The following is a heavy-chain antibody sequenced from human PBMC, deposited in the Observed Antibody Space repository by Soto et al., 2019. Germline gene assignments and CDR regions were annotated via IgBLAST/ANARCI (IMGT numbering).Heavy chain of an antibody. V-gene: IGHV4-4*02. D-gene: IGHD2-2*01. Sequence: QVQLQESGPGLVKPSGTLSLTCAVSGGSISSGTWWSWVRQSPGRGLEWIGEIYHSGSPNYNPSLKSRVTMSVDKSKTLFSLSLSSVTAADSALYYCARRIPAAPHWFDPWGQGTLVTVSS. CDR1: GGSISSGTW. CDR3: ARRIPAAPHWFDP. CDR2: IYHSGSP. J-gene: IGHJ5*02.